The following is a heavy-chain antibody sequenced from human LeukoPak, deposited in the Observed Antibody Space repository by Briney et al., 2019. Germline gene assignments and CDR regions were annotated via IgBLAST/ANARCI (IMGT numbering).Heavy chain of an antibody. D-gene: IGHD1-26*01. J-gene: IGHJ4*02. Sequence: SGESLTLSCAASGFTFSSYTMHWVRQAPGKGLEWVAVISYDGSNKYYADSVKRRFTISRDQSKNPLYLQMNSLRAGDTAVYYCARGQWELLGYFDYWGEGALVTVSS. CDR1: GFTFSSYT. CDR3: ARGQWELLGYFDY. V-gene: IGHV3-30*04. CDR2: ISYDGSNK.